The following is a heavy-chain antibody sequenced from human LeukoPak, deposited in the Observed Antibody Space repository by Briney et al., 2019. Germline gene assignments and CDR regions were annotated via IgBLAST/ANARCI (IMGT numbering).Heavy chain of an antibody. Sequence: SETLSLTCAVYGGSFSGYYWSWIRQPPGKGLEWIGEISHSGSTYYNPSLKSRVTISVDTSKNQFSLKLSSVTAADTAVYYCARLESSRGAFDIWGQGTMVTVSS. D-gene: IGHD3-10*01. CDR2: ISHSGST. CDR3: ARLESSRGAFDI. V-gene: IGHV4-34*01. CDR1: GGSFSGYY. J-gene: IGHJ3*02.